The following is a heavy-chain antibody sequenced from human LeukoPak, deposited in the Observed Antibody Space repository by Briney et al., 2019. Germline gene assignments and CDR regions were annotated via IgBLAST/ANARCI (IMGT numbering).Heavy chain of an antibody. CDR1: GFTFSGYA. Sequence: GRSLRLSCAASGFTFSGYAMHWVRQAPGKGLEWVAVISYDGSNKYYADSVKGRFTISRDNAKNSVYLQMNSLGADDTAVYYCATYSILNAREFRYWGQGTLVTVTS. CDR2: ISYDGSNK. D-gene: IGHD4-11*01. CDR3: ATYSILNAREFRY. J-gene: IGHJ1*01. V-gene: IGHV3-30-3*01.